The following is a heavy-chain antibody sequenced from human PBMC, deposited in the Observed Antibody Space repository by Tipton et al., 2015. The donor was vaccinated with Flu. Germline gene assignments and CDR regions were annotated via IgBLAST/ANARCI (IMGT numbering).Heavy chain of an antibody. CDR1: GFDYASHW. V-gene: IGHV5-51*03. J-gene: IGHJ5*02. D-gene: IGHD2-15*01. CDR2: IHPRDSDT. CDR3: VRRRGAQGCSGDSCFPGWFDP. Sequence: VQLVQSGAEVKKPGESLRISCQGFGFDYASHWMGWVRQSPGRGLEWMGIIHPRDSDTRYSPSFQGQVTFSADKSISTAYLQWSSLKASDTAMYYCVRRRGAQGCSGDSCFPGWFDPWGQGTLVTVSS.